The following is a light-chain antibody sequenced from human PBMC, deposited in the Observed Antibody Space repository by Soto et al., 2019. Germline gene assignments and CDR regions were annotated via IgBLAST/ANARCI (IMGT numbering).Light chain of an antibody. CDR1: SSDVGAYNY. CDR3: SSYAGSDNFRV. V-gene: IGLV2-8*01. Sequence: QSALTQPPSASGSPGQSVTISCTGTSSDVGAYNYVSWYQQHPGKAPKLIIYEVTKRPSGVPDRFSGSKSGNTASLTVSGLQVEDEADYYCSSYAGSDNFRVFGTGTKVTVL. CDR2: EVT. J-gene: IGLJ1*01.